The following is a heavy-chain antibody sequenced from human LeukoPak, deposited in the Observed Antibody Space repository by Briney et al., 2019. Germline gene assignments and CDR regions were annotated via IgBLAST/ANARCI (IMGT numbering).Heavy chain of an antibody. D-gene: IGHD3-3*01. J-gene: IGHJ4*02. CDR3: ARDPGVVAFHYFDF. CDR2: IGGLGSST. CDR1: GFTFSSHA. V-gene: IGHV3-23*01. Sequence: GRSLRLSCAASGFTFSSHAMAWVRQAPGKGLEWVSAIGGLGSSTYYGDSVKGRFTISRDNSKNTVYLQMDSLRVEDTAVYYCARDPGVVAFHYFDFWGQGTLITVSS.